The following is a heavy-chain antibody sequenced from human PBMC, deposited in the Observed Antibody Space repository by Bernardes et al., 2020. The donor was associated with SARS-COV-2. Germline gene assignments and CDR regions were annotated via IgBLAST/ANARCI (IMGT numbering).Heavy chain of an antibody. D-gene: IGHD2-15*01. CDR1: GFTFSSYS. CDR2: ISSSSSYI. J-gene: IGHJ2*01. CDR3: ARTGEGYCSGGSCYPNWYFDL. Sequence: GGSLRLSCAASGFTFSSYSMNWVRQAPGKGLEWVSSISSSSSYIYYADSVKGRFTISRDNAKNSLYLQMNSLRAEDTAVYYCARTGEGYCSGGSCYPNWYFDLWGRGTLVTVSS. V-gene: IGHV3-21*01.